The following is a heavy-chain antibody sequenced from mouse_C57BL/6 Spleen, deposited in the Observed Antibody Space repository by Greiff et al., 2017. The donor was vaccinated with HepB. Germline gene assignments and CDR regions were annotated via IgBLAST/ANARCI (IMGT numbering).Heavy chain of an antibody. V-gene: IGHV1-63*01. J-gene: IGHJ1*03. CDR1: GYTFTNYW. CDR2: IYPGGGYT. CDR3: AREGLITTVNWYFDV. Sequence: VQLQQSGAELVRPGTSVKMSCKASGYTFTNYWIGWAKQRPGHGLEWIGDIYPGGGYTNYNEKFKGKATLTADKSSSTAYMQFSSLTSEDSAIYYCAREGLITTVNWYFDVWGTGTTVTVSS. D-gene: IGHD1-1*01.